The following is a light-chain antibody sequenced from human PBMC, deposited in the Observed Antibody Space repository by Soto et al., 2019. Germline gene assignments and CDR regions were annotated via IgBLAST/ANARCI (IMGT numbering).Light chain of an antibody. J-gene: IGLJ1*01. V-gene: IGLV1-44*01. Sequence: QSALTQPHSASGSPGQRVTISCSGSSSNIGTSSVHWFQQLPGTAPKHLISTTNQRPSGVPERFSGSKSGTSASLAISGLQSDDEADYYCAAWDDSLTGHVFGPGTKVTVL. CDR3: AAWDDSLTGHV. CDR2: TTN. CDR1: SSNIGTSS.